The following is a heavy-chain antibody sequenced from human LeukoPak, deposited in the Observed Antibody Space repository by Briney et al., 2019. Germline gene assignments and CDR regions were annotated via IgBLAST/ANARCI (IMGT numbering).Heavy chain of an antibody. CDR1: GLSVGRNY. J-gene: IGHJ3*02. CDR3: ARAATVTTADAFDI. V-gene: IGHV3-66*01. D-gene: IGHD4-11*01. CDR2: LYSGGVR. Sequence: AGGSLRLSCVASGLSVGRNYMTGVRQAPGKGLEWGSVLYSGGVRYYADSVKGTFSISRDDSKNTLSLLMNNLRPADTALYYCARAATVTTADAFDIWGQGTMVTVSS.